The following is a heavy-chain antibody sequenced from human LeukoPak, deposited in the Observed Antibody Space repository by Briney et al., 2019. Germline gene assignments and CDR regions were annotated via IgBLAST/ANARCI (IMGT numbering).Heavy chain of an antibody. CDR2: ISYDGSNK. V-gene: IGHV3-30*18. CDR1: GFTFSSYG. CDR3: AKEVSPSSRYSSGWAFDY. Sequence: PGGSLRLSCAASGFTFSSYGVHWVRQAPGKGLEWVAVISYDGSNKYYADSVKGRFTISRDNSKNTLYLQMNGLRAEDTAVYYCAKEVSPSSRYSSGWAFDYWGQGTLVTVSS. D-gene: IGHD6-19*01. J-gene: IGHJ4*02.